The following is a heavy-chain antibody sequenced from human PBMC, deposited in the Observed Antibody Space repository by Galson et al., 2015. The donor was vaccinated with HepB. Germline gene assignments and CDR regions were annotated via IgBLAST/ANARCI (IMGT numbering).Heavy chain of an antibody. D-gene: IGHD4-23*01. V-gene: IGHV1-24*01. Sequence: SVKVSCKVSGYTLTELSMHWVRQAPGKGLEWMGGFDPEDGETIYAQKFQGRVTMTEDTSTDTAYMELSSLRSEDTAVYYCATRKRGRWLYFDYWGQGTLVTVSS. CDR3: ATRKRGRWLYFDY. CDR1: GYTLTELS. CDR2: FDPEDGET. J-gene: IGHJ4*02.